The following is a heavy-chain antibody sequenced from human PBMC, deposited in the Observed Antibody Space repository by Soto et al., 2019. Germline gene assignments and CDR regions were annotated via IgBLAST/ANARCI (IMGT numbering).Heavy chain of an antibody. CDR2: ISGSGGST. Sequence: GGSLRLSCAASGFTFSSYAMSWVRQAPGKGLEWVSAISGSGGSTYYADSVKGRFTISRDNSKNTLYLQMNSLRAEDTAVYYCAKDQGDGIAVAGYYVMDFWGQGTKVTVSS. V-gene: IGHV3-23*01. J-gene: IGHJ6*02. CDR1: GFTFSSYA. D-gene: IGHD6-19*01. CDR3: AKDQGDGIAVAGYYVMDF.